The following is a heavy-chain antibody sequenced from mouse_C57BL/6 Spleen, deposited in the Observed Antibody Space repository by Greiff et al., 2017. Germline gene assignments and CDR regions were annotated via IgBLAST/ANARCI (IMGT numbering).Heavy chain of an antibody. D-gene: IGHD2-1*01. J-gene: IGHJ3*01. CDR3: ARKGIYSGFAY. CDR1: GYTFTSYW. Sequence: QVQLQQSGAELVRPGSSVKLSCKASGYTFTSYWMDWVKQRPGQGLEWIGNIYPSDSETHYNQKFKDKATLTVDKSSSTAYMQLSSLTSEDSAVYYCARKGIYSGFAYWGQGTLVTVSA. V-gene: IGHV1-61*01. CDR2: IYPSDSET.